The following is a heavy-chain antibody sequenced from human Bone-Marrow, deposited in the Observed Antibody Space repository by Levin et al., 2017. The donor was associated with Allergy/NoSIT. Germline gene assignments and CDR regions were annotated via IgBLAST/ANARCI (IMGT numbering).Heavy chain of an antibody. D-gene: IGHD2-15*01. CDR2: ISSSSSYI. CDR1: GFTFSSYS. CDR3: ARGICSGGSCLDY. J-gene: IGHJ4*02. V-gene: IGHV3-21*01. Sequence: PGGSLRLSCAASGFTFSSYSMNWVRQAPGKGLEWVSSISSSSSYIYYADSVKGRFTISRDNAKNSLYLQMNSLRAEDTAVYYCARGICSGGSCLDYWGQGTLVTVSS.